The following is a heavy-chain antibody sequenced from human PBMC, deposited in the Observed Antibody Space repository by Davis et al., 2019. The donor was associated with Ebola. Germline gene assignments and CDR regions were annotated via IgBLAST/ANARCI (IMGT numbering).Heavy chain of an antibody. V-gene: IGHV3-7*01. CDR2: IKQDGSEK. J-gene: IGHJ4*02. CDR3: ARDFKRFIRASYDY. D-gene: IGHD3-10*01. Sequence: GESLKISCAASGFTFSSYWMSWVRQAPGKGLEWVANIKQDGSEKYYVDSVKGRFTISRDNAKNSLYLQMNSLRAEDTAVYYCARDFKRFIRASYDYWGQGTLVTVSS. CDR1: GFTFSSYW.